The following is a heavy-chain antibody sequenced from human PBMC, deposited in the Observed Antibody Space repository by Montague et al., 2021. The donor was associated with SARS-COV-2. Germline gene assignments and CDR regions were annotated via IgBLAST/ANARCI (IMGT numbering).Heavy chain of an antibody. CDR3: ASPPGIRGREY. Sequence: SLRLSCAASGFTFSDYYMIWIRQAPGKGLEWISYISSSGTSISYXDSVKGRVTISRDNAKKFLYLQMNSLRVDDTAVYYCASPPGIRGREYWGQGILVTVSS. CDR2: ISSSGTSI. D-gene: IGHD3-10*01. J-gene: IGHJ4*02. CDR1: GFTFSDYY. V-gene: IGHV3-11*01.